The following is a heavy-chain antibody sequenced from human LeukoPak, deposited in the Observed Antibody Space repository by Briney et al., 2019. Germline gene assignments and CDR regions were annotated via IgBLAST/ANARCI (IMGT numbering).Heavy chain of an antibody. D-gene: IGHD5-12*01. J-gene: IGHJ4*02. Sequence: SETLSLTCTVAGGSISSSSFYWGWFRQPPGKGLEWVGSFYYGESTNYNPSLTSRFTISVDTSKNQFSLRLSSVTAADTAMYYCATHPRANSGYDLSDFWGQGTLVTVSS. CDR3: ATHPRANSGYDLSDF. V-gene: IGHV4-39*01. CDR2: FYYGEST. CDR1: GGSISSSSFY.